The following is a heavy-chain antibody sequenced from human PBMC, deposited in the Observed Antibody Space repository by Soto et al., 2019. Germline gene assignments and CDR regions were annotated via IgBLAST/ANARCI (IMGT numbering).Heavy chain of an antibody. D-gene: IGHD2-8*01. CDR1: GYTFTNYG. J-gene: IGHJ4*02. CDR3: ARDSTNRAKFDY. Sequence: QVQVVQSGGEVKKPGASVKVSCKTSGYTFTNYGISWVRQATGRRLEWLGWTSAYNVNTNYAQKFQGRVTMTTDTSTSTVYMELRSLRSDDTAVYYCARDSTNRAKFDYWGQGTLVTVSS. V-gene: IGHV1-18*01. CDR2: TSAYNVNT.